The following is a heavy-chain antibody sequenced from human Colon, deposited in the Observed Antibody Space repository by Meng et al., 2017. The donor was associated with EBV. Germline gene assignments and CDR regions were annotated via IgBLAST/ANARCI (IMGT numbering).Heavy chain of an antibody. D-gene: IGHD4-17*01. CDR1: GLTFRSYW. CDR3: TRVGDYAYKD. Sequence: EVQLVESGGGVVQPGGSLRLSCAASGLTFRSYWMHWVRQGPGQGLVWVSRINGDGSSTSYADSVKGRFTISRDNAKNALYLQMNNLKPEDTAMYYCTRVGDYAYKDWGQGTLVTVSS. CDR2: INGDGSST. V-gene: IGHV3-74*01. J-gene: IGHJ1*01.